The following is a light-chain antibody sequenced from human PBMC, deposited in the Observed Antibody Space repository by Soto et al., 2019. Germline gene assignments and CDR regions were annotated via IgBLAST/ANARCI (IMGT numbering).Light chain of an antibody. CDR2: GAS. CDR3: QQYGISPQT. Sequence: EIVLTQSPGTLSLSPGERATLSCRASQSVSSSYLAWYQQKPGQAPRLLIYGASSRATGIPDRFSGSGSGTDFTLTISRLEPEDFAMYYCQQYGISPQTFGQGTKV. V-gene: IGKV3-20*01. CDR1: QSVSSSY. J-gene: IGKJ1*01.